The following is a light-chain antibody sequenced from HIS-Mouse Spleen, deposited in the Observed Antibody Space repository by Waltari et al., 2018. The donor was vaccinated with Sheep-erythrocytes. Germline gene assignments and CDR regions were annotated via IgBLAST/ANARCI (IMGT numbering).Light chain of an antibody. J-gene: IGLJ2*01. CDR2: EGS. CDR3: CSYAGSSTFHVV. V-gene: IGLV2-23*03. CDR1: SSDVGRYNL. Sequence: QSALTQPASVSGSPGQSITISCTGTSSDVGRYNLVSWYQQHPGKAPKPMIYEGSKRPSGVSNRFSGSKSGNTASLTISGLQAEDEADYYCCSYAGSSTFHVVFGGGTKLTVL.